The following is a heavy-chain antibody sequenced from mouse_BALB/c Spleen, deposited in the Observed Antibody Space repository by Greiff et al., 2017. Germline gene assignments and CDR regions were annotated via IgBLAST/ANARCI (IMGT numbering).Heavy chain of an antibody. V-gene: IGHV3-6*02. CDR1: GYSITSGYY. CDR2: ISYDGSN. Sequence: EVKLVESGPGLVKPSQSLSLTCSVTGYSITSGYYWNWIRQFPGNKLEWMGYISYDGSNNYNPSLKNRISITRDTSKNQFFLKLNSVTTEDTATYDCARERSAPYAMDYWGQGTSVTVSS. J-gene: IGHJ4*01. CDR3: ARERSAPYAMDY.